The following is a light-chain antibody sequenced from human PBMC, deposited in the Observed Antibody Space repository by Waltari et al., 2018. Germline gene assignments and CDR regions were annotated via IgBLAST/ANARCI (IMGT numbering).Light chain of an antibody. J-gene: IGKJ5*01. CDR3: QQYDNLPLT. V-gene: IGKV1-33*01. Sequence: DIQMTPSPSSLSASVGDRVTITCQASRDINIYLNWYQQKPGKAPNLLIYEASKLETGVPSRFSGSGSGTDFTFTISSLQPEDIATYYCQQYDNLPLTFGHGTRLEIK. CDR2: EAS. CDR1: RDINIY.